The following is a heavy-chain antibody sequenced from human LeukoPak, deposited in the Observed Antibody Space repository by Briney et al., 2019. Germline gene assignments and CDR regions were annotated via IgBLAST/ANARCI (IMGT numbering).Heavy chain of an antibody. V-gene: IGHV4-31*02. CDR2: IYYSGST. CDR3: ARGGCSSTSCYRIDDAFDI. J-gene: IGHJ3*02. D-gene: IGHD2-2*01. Sequence: LRLSCAASGFTFSDYYMSWIRQAPGKGLEWIGYIYYSGSTYYNPSLKSRVTISVDTSKNQFSLKLSSVTAADTAVYYCARGGCSSTSCYRIDDAFDIWGQGTMVTVSS. CDR1: GFTFSDYY.